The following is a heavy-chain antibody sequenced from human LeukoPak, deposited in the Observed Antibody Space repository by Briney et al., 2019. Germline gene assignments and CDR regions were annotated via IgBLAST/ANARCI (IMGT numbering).Heavy chain of an antibody. Sequence: NPGGSLRLSCAASGFAFSSFSMSWVRQAPGKGLEWVGRIKSKTDGGTTDYAAPVKGRFTISRDDSKNTLYLQMNSLKTEDTAVYYCTTVDPEDTAMVSLYFDYWGQGTLVTVSS. J-gene: IGHJ4*02. CDR3: TTVDPEDTAMVSLYFDY. CDR2: IKSKTDGGTT. D-gene: IGHD5-18*01. CDR1: GFAFSSFS. V-gene: IGHV3-15*01.